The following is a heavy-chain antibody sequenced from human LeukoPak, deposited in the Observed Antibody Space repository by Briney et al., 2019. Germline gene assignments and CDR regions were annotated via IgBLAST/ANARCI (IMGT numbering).Heavy chain of an antibody. CDR2: IFYSGST. CDR1: GGSIGGSNSH. J-gene: IGHJ4*02. CDR3: ARRGITYSSSFFAY. Sequence: PSETLSLTCTVSGGSIGGSNSHRGWIRQPPGKGLEWIGSIFYSGSTYYNPSLKSRVTMSVDTSKNQFSLRVTSVTAADTATYYCARRGITYSSSFFAYWGQGTLVTVSS. D-gene: IGHD2-2*01. V-gene: IGHV4-39*01.